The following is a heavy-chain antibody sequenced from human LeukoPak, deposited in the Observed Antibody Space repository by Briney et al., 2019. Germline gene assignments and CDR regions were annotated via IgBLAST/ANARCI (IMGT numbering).Heavy chain of an antibody. J-gene: IGHJ4*02. CDR3: ARLDSMVRGARPY. V-gene: IGHV1-2*02. CDR1: GYTFTGYY. Sequence: ASVKVSCKASGYTFTGYYMHGVRQAPGQGLEWMGWINPNSGGTNYAQKFQGRVTMTRDKSISTAYMELSRLRSDDTAVYYCARLDSMVRGARPYWGQGTLVTVSS. D-gene: IGHD3-10*01. CDR2: INPNSGGT.